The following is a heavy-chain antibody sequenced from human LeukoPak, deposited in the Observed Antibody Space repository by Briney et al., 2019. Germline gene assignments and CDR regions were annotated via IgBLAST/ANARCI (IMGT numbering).Heavy chain of an antibody. D-gene: IGHD5-12*01. Sequence: SETLSLTCTVAGGSITNNNYYWDWIRQPPWKGLEGIVVLYDSGGTHYHRSPKSRVTLSVDTSKNQFSLTLNPVTAADTAVYYCARHTRPGYSGYENVFDIWGQGTMVTVSS. CDR2: LYDSGGT. CDR1: GGSITNNNYY. V-gene: IGHV4-39*01. J-gene: IGHJ3*02. CDR3: ARHTRPGYSGYENVFDI.